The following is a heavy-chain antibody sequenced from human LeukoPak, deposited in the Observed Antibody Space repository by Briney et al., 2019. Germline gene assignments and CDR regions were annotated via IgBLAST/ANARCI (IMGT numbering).Heavy chain of an antibody. Sequence: SETLSLTCTVSGGSISCHYWSWIRQPAGKGREWIGRIYTSGSTNYNPSLKSRVTMSVDTSKNQFSLKLSSVTAADTAIYYCAGNFYGSGSYYRFDYWGQGTLVTVSS. V-gene: IGHV4-4*07. D-gene: IGHD3-10*01. J-gene: IGHJ4*02. CDR2: IYTSGST. CDR1: GGSISCHY. CDR3: AGNFYGSGSYYRFDY.